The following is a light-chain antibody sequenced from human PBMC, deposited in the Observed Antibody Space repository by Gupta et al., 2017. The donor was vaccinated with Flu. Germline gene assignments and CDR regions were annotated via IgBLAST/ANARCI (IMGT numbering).Light chain of an antibody. V-gene: IGKV3-15*01. CDR1: QSVSSN. CDR2: GAS. CDR3: QQSNNWPLT. J-gene: IGKJ5*01. Sequence: PATLAGSPGERVTLSCRASQSVSSNLAWFQQKPGQAPRLLIYGASTRATGIPARFSGSGSGTEFTLTISSLQSEDFAVYYCQQSNNWPLTFGQGTRLEIK.